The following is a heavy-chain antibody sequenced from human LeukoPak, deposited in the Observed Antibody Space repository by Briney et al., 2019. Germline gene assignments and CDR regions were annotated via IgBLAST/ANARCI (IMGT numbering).Heavy chain of an antibody. CDR1: GFSFSSYS. CDR3: ARLRWLGGAFDI. CDR2: ISSSSSTI. Sequence: GSLRLSCSASGFSFSSYSMNWVRQAPGKGLEWVSYISSSSSTIYYADSVKGRFTISRDNAKNSLYLQMNSLRDEDTAVYYCARLRWLGGAFDIWGQGTMVTVSS. J-gene: IGHJ3*02. V-gene: IGHV3-48*02. D-gene: IGHD3-10*01.